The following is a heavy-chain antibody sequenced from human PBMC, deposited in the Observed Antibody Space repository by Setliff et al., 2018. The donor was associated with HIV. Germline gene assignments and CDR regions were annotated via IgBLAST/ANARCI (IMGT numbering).Heavy chain of an antibody. D-gene: IGHD5-18*01. CDR1: GGSISSYH. CDR3: GRLSDTAMASFDS. Sequence: SETLSLTCRVSGGSISSYHWSWIRQPPGKGLEWIGHIYKSGSANYSPSLKGRVTISADTSRNQFSLKLTSVTAADTAIYYCGRLSDTAMASFDSWGQGTLVTVSS. J-gene: IGHJ4*02. V-gene: IGHV4-4*08. CDR2: IYKSGSA.